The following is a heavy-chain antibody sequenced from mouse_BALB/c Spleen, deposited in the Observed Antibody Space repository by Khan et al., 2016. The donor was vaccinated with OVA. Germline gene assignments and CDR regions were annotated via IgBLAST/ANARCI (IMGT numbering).Heavy chain of an antibody. V-gene: IGHV5-6*01. CDR2: VSTGGGYT. D-gene: IGHD1-1*01. CDR3: TRLAYYYDSEGFAY. Sequence: VELVESEGDLVKPGGSLKLSCAASGFTFSTYGMSWVRQTPDKRLEWVATVSTGGGYTYYPDSVKGRFTISRDNAKNTLYLQMSGLKSEDTAMFYCTRLAYYYDSEGFAYWGQGTLVTVSA. J-gene: IGHJ3*01. CDR1: GFTFSTYG.